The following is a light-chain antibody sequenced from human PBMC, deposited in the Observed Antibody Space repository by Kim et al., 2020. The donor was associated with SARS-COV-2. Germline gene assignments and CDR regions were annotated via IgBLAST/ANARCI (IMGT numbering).Light chain of an antibody. CDR1: QSVSSS. CDR2: DAS. Sequence: SLSPGERATLSCRASQSVSSSLAWYQQKPGQAPRLLIYDASNRATGIPARFSGSGSGTDFTLSISSLEPEDFAVYYCQQRSSWPVTFGQGTKLEI. V-gene: IGKV3-11*01. J-gene: IGKJ2*01. CDR3: QQRSSWPVT.